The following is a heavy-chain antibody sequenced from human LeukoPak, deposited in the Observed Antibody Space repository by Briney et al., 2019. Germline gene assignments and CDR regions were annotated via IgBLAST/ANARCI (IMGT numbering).Heavy chain of an antibody. Sequence: PSETLSLTCTVSGGSITSRTYYWGWIRQAPGKGLEWVGSMYYSGSTYYDTSLKSRVTISVDTSKNQFSLKLSSVTASDTAVYYCARLFHYYYHYMDVWGKGTTVTVSS. CDR2: MYYSGST. D-gene: IGHD2-21*01. J-gene: IGHJ6*03. CDR1: GGSITSRTYY. V-gene: IGHV4-39*07. CDR3: ARLFHYYYHYMDV.